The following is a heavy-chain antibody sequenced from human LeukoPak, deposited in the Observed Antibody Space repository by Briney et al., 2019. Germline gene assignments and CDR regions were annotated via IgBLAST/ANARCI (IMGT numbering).Heavy chain of an antibody. Sequence: GESLKISCKGSGYSFTSYWIGWVRQMPGKGLEWMGIIYPGDSDTRYSPSFQGQVTISADKSISTAYLQWSSLKASDTAMHYCARLWEWLDLDYYYYYYMDVWGKGTTVTVSS. CDR3: ARLWEWLDLDYYYYYYMDV. D-gene: IGHD3-3*01. V-gene: IGHV5-51*01. CDR1: GYSFTSYW. J-gene: IGHJ6*03. CDR2: IYPGDSDT.